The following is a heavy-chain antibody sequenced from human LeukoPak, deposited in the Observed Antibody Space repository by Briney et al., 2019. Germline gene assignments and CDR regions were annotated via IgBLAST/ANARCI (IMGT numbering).Heavy chain of an antibody. V-gene: IGHV4-59*11. D-gene: IGHD3-3*01. Sequence: SETLSLTCTVSGGSISSHYWSWIRQPPGKGLEWIGYIYYSGSTNYNPSLKSRVTISVDTSKNQFSLKLSSVTAADTAVYYCARTGSDYDFWSGYTLNWFDPWGQGTLVTVPS. CDR1: GGSISSHY. CDR2: IYYSGST. J-gene: IGHJ5*02. CDR3: ARTGSDYDFWSGYTLNWFDP.